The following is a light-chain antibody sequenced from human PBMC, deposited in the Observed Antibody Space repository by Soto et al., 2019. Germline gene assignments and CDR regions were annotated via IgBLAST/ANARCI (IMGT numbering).Light chain of an antibody. CDR3: SSYTSSNTLVV. CDR2: DVS. J-gene: IGLJ2*01. V-gene: IGLV2-14*01. CDR1: SSDVGGYNY. Sequence: QSVLTQPASVSGSPGQPITISCTGTSSDVGGYNYVSWYQQHPGKAPKLMIYDVSNRPSGVSNRFSGSKSGNTASLTISGLQAEDEADYYCSSYTSSNTLVVFGGGTKLTVL.